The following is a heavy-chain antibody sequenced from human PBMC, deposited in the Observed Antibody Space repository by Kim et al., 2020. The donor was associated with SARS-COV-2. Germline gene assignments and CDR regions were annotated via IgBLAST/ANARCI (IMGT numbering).Heavy chain of an antibody. Sequence: NYTPTLKSRVTISVDTSKNHFSLKPSSVTAAGTAVYYCARYNGDYVFLDYWGQGTLVTVSS. J-gene: IGHJ4*02. CDR3: ARYNGDYVFLDY. D-gene: IGHD4-17*01. V-gene: IGHV4-34*01.